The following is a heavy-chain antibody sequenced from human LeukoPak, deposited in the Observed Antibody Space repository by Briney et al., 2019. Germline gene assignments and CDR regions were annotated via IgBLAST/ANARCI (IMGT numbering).Heavy chain of an antibody. CDR1: GYTFTGYY. D-gene: IGHD2-15*01. Sequence: ASVKVSCKASGYTFTGYYMHWVRQAPGQGLEWMGIINPSGGSTSYAQKFQGRVTMTRDMSTSTVYMELSSLRSEDTAVYYCARDRESSGGILLRNWFDPWGQGTLVPVSS. CDR2: INPSGGST. V-gene: IGHV1-46*01. CDR3: ARDRESSGGILLRNWFDP. J-gene: IGHJ5*02.